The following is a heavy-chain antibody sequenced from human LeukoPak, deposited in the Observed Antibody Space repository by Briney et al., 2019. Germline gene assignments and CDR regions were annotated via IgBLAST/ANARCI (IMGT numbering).Heavy chain of an antibody. CDR3: ARGWGEKGYCRGGTCNNPQFDY. CDR2: IKVDGREE. V-gene: IGHV3-7*01. CDR1: GLRLSDNW. Sequence: SLSLASEVAGLRLSDNWMTWVRQAAGKLLEWVANIKVDGREEYYVDSVKGRLTLSKDNAKNSVYLEMNSLGAEDTAVYYCARGWGEKGYCRGGTCNNPQFDYLGQGILVIASS. D-gene: IGHD2-15*01. J-gene: IGHJ4*02.